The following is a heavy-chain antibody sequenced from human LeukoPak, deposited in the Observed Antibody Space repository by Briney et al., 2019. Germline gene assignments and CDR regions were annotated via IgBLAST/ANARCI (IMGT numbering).Heavy chain of an antibody. Sequence: GGSLRLSCAASGFTFTSYWMNWARQAPGKGLEWVASINHNGNVNYYVDSVKGRFTISRDNAKNSLYLQMSNLRAEDTAVYFCARGGGLDVWGQGATVTVSS. CDR1: GFTFTSYW. J-gene: IGHJ6*02. CDR3: ARGGGLDV. V-gene: IGHV3-7*03. CDR2: INHNGNVN. D-gene: IGHD3-16*01.